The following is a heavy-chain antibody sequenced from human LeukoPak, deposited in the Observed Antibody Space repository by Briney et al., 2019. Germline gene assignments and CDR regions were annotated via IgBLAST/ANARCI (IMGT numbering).Heavy chain of an antibody. J-gene: IGHJ3*02. CDR2: IYRSGST. CDR1: GLTVSSNY. D-gene: IGHD4-17*01. Sequence: GGSLRLSCAASGLTVSSNYMSWVRQAPGKGLEWVSVIYRSGSTYYADSVKGRFTISRDDSKNTLYLQMNSLRAEDTAVYYCARTGDGDSYTGAFDIWGQGTMVTVSS. CDR3: ARTGDGDSYTGAFDI. V-gene: IGHV3-53*01.